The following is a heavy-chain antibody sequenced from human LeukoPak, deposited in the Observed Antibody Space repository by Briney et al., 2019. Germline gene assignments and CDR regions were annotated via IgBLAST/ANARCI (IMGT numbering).Heavy chain of an antibody. Sequence: PGGSLRLSCAASGFTFSSYWIHWVRQAPGKGLVWVSRINSDGSSTSYAGSVKGRVTISRDNAKNTLYLQMNSLRAEDTAVYYCARAYYYDSSGYYPFDYWGQGTLVTVSS. J-gene: IGHJ4*02. CDR3: ARAYYYDSSGYYPFDY. D-gene: IGHD3-22*01. CDR1: GFTFSSYW. CDR2: INSDGSST. V-gene: IGHV3-74*01.